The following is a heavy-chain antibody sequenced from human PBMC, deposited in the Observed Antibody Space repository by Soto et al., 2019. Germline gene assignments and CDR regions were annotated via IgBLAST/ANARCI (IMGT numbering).Heavy chain of an antibody. CDR2: INAGNGNT. Sequence: QVQLVQSGAEEKKPGASVKVSCKASGYTFNGYAMHWVRQAPGQRLEWMGWINAGNGNTKYSQKFQGRVTITRDTSASTAYMELSSLRSEDTAVYYCARAVAAPADFDYWGQGTLVTVSS. J-gene: IGHJ4*02. V-gene: IGHV1-3*05. CDR1: GYTFNGYA. CDR3: ARAVAAPADFDY. D-gene: IGHD6-25*01.